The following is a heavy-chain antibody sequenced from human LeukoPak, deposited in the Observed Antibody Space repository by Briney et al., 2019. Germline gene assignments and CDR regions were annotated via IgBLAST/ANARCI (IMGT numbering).Heavy chain of an antibody. CDR2: IVVGSGNT. V-gene: IGHV1-58*02. J-gene: IGHJ6*03. CDR3: AAVGVGGWTHSLQQLVPTDYYMDV. Sequence: SVKVSCKASGFTFTSSAMQWVRQARGQRLEWIGWIVVGSGNTNYAQKFQERVTITRDMSTSTAYMELSSLRSEDTAVYYCAAVGVGGWTHSLQQLVPTDYYMDVWGKGTTVTISS. D-gene: IGHD6-13*01. CDR1: GFTFTSSA.